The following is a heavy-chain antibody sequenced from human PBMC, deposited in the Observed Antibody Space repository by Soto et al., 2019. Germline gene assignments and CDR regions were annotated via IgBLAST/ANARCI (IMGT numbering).Heavy chain of an antibody. J-gene: IGHJ6*02. Sequence: EVQLVESGGGLVQPGGSLRLSCAASGFTFSTYWMSWVRQAPGKGLEWVGNIKQDGSGENYVDSVKGRFTISRDNANHSLYLQMNSLRAEDTAVYYCARDRGPPRYLYYAMDVWGQGTTVTVSS. CDR1: GFTFSTYW. V-gene: IGHV3-7*01. D-gene: IGHD3-10*01. CDR3: ARDRGPPRYLYYAMDV. CDR2: IKQDGSGE.